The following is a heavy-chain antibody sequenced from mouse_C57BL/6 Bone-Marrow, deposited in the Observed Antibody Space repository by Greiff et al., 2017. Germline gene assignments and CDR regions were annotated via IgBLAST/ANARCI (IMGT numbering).Heavy chain of an antibody. CDR3: TRGAGPWFAY. CDR2: IYPGNSDT. CDR1: GYTFTSYW. D-gene: IGHD3-2*02. Sequence: EVQLQESGTVLARPGASVKMSCKTSGYTFTSYWMHWVKQRPGQGLEWIGAIYPGNSDTSYNQKFKGQAKLTAVTSASTAYMELSSLTNEDSAVYCCTRGAGPWFAYWGQGTLVTVSA. J-gene: IGHJ3*01. V-gene: IGHV1-5*01.